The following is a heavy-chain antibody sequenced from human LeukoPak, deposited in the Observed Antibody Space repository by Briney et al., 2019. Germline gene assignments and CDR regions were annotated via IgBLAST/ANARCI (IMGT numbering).Heavy chain of an antibody. CDR1: EFTFSNYY. CDR3: ASGGPASGSYYRYFDY. D-gene: IGHD1-26*01. CDR2: ISSSGSTI. Sequence: GGSLRLSCAASEFTFSNYYMSWIRQAPGKGLEWVSYISSSGSTIYYADSVKGRFTISRDNAKNSLYLQMNSLRAEDTAVYYCASGGPASGSYYRYFDYWGQGTLVTVSS. V-gene: IGHV3-11*01. J-gene: IGHJ4*02.